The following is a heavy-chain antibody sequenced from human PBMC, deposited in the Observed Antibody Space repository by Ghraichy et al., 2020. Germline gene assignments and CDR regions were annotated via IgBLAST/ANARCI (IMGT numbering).Heavy chain of an antibody. D-gene: IGHD5-18*01. Sequence: ASVKVSCKASGYTFTGYYMHWVRQAPGQGLEWMGWINPNSGGTNYAQKFQGWVTMTRDTSINTAYMELSRLRSDDTAVYYCARVFAGGYSYGRWNWFDPWGQGTLVTVSS. J-gene: IGHJ5*02. CDR2: INPNSGGT. V-gene: IGHV1-2*04. CDR3: ARVFAGGYSYGRWNWFDP. CDR1: GYTFTGYY.